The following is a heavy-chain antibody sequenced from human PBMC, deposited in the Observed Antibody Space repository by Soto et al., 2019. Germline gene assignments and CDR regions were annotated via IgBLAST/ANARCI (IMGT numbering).Heavy chain of an antibody. Sequence: QVQLQESGPGLVKPSQTLSLTCTVSGVSISSGGYYWGWIRQHPGKGLEWIGYIYYSGSTYYNPYLKSRLTISVDTSKNQFSLKLSSVTAADTAVYYGARDLGLWFGSERGGMDVWGQGTTVTVSS. D-gene: IGHD3-10*01. CDR3: ARDLGLWFGSERGGMDV. CDR1: GVSISSGGYY. V-gene: IGHV4-31*03. CDR2: IYYSGST. J-gene: IGHJ6*02.